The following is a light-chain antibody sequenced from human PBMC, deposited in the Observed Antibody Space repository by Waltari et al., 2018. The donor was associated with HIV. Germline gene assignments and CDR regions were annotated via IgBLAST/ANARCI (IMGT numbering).Light chain of an antibody. CDR2: QVS. J-gene: IGLJ3*02. Sequence: QSALTPPASVSGSPGQSLTISCTGTSTYFDDYNFLSWYQQHPGKAPKLLIYQVSNRPSGVSRRFSASKSGNTASLTISGLQPDDEAEYYCSSYATTNTRVFGGGTKLTVL. V-gene: IGLV2-14*01. CDR3: SSYATTNTRV. CDR1: STYFDDYNF.